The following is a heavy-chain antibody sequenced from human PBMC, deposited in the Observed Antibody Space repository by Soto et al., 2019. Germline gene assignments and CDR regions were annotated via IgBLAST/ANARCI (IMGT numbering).Heavy chain of an antibody. CDR2: TYYTGNT. V-gene: IGHV4-39*07. CDR1: GGSITNNTYY. J-gene: IGHJ4*02. CDR3: ARSGRPLTEFHS. Sequence: SETLSLTCTVSGGSITNNTYYWGWIRQPPGKGLEWIGSTYYTGNTYCNPSLRSRCSMSLDTSENQFSLKLSSVTAADTAVYYCARSGRPLTEFHSWGQGILVTVSS. D-gene: IGHD6-25*01.